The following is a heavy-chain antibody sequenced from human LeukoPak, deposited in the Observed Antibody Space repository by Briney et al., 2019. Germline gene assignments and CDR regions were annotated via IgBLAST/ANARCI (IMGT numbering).Heavy chain of an antibody. V-gene: IGHV3-23*01. D-gene: IGHD6-13*01. CDR2: IGTGGDT. J-gene: IGHJ4*02. Sequence: GGSLRLSCAASGFTLSSYVMTWVRQAPGKGLDWVSAIGTGGDTHYADSVKGRFTVSRDSSKSTLYLHMDSLRADDPAVYYCAKLRPYGTTWYGGVVNWGQGTLVTVSS. CDR3: AKLRPYGTTWYGGVVN. CDR1: GFTLSSYV.